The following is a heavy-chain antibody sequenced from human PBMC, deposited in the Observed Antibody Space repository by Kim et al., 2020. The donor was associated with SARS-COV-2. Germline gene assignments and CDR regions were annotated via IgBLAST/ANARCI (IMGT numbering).Heavy chain of an antibody. CDR1: GFTFSSYG. Sequence: GGSLRLSCAASGFTFSSYGMHWVRQAPGKGLEWVAVIWYDGSNKYYADSVKGRFTISRDNSKNTLYLQMNSLRAEDTAVYYCAKEGSGGGATYYYGMDVWGQGTTVTVSS. J-gene: IGHJ6*02. CDR3: AKEGSGGGATYYYGMDV. V-gene: IGHV3-33*06. CDR2: IWYDGSNK. D-gene: IGHD1-26*01.